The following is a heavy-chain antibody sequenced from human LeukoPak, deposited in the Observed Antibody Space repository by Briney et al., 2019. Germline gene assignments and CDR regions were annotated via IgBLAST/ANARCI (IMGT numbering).Heavy chain of an antibody. Sequence: GGSLRLSCAASGFTVSSNYMSWVRQAPGKGLEWVSSISSSSSYIYYADSVKGRFTISRDNAKNSLYLQMNSLRAEDTAVYYCARGISSSWSGDAFDIWGQGTMVTASS. V-gene: IGHV3-21*04. CDR2: ISSSSSYI. J-gene: IGHJ3*02. CDR1: GFTVSSNY. D-gene: IGHD6-13*01. CDR3: ARGISSSWSGDAFDI.